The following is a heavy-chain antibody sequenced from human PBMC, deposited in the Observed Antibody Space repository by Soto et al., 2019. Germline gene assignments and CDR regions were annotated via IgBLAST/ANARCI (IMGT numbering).Heavy chain of an antibody. D-gene: IGHD2-2*01. CDR2: INPNGGST. Sequence: QVQLVQSGAEVKKPGASVKVSCKASGYTFTSSYVHWVRQAPGQGLEWMAIINPNGGSTNYAQKFQGSGSVTRDTSTSTVFMEVGSLHCEDTAAYYCARDVAAANYLVQGTLVTVSS. V-gene: IGHV1-46*01. CDR1: GYTFTSSY. CDR3: ARDVAAANY. J-gene: IGHJ4*02.